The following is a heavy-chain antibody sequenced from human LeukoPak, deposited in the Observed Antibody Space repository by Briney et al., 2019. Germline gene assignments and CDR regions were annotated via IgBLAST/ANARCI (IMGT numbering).Heavy chain of an antibody. Sequence: SETLSPTCTVSGYSISSGYYWGWIRQPPGKGLEWIGSVYHSGSTYYNPSLKSRVTISVDTSKNQFSLKLSSVTAADTAVYYCARAGAGYFRLSPNGWFDPWGQGTLVTVSS. CDR2: VYHSGST. J-gene: IGHJ5*02. D-gene: IGHD2/OR15-2a*01. CDR1: GYSISSGYY. V-gene: IGHV4-38-2*02. CDR3: ARAGAGYFRLSPNGWFDP.